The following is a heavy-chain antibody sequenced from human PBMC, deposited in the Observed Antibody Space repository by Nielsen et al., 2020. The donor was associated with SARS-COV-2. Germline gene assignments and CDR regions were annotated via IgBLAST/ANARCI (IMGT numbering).Heavy chain of an antibody. V-gene: IGHV1-18*01. D-gene: IGHD6-19*01. Sequence: WVRQAPGQGLEWMGWISAYNGNTNYAQKLQGRVTMTTDTSTSTAYMELRSLRSDDTAVYYCARDKEQWLDGYYYYGMDVWGQGTTGTVSS. J-gene: IGHJ6*02. CDR3: ARDKEQWLDGYYYYGMDV. CDR2: ISAYNGNT.